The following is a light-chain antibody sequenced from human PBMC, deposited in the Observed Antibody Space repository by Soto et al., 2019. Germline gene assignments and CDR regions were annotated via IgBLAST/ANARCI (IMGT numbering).Light chain of an antibody. Sequence: EIVLTQSPGTLSLSPGERATLSCRASQTITNSHLVWYQQKPGQSPRLLIYAASNTATGIPDRFSGSGSGTDFILTNSRLEPEDFAVYYCQPYASSPKTFGQGPKVEI. J-gene: IGKJ1*01. CDR2: AAS. CDR3: QPYASSPKT. CDR1: QTITNSH. V-gene: IGKV3-20*01.